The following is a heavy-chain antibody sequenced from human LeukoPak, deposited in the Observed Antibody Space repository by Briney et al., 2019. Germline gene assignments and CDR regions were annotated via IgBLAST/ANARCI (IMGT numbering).Heavy chain of an antibody. D-gene: IGHD1-14*01. CDR3: ARVPGNMEGASDH. Sequence: RGSLRLSCAASGFSFISSCTSWVRQAPGKGLEWVANINQDGSEKYYVDSVKGRFTISRDNAKNSLDLQMNSLRAEDTAVYYCARVPGNMEGASDHWGQGTMVTVSS. CDR2: INQDGSEK. CDR1: GFSFISSC. V-gene: IGHV3-7*05. J-gene: IGHJ3*01.